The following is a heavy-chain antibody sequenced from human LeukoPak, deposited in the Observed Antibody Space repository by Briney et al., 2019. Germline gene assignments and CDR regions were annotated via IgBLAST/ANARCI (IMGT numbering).Heavy chain of an antibody. CDR2: IYYPGTT. CDR3: ARQYHGTWFDP. CDR1: GDPISSYY. Sequence: SETLSLTCTVSGDPISSYYWSWIRQPPGKGLEWIGYIYYPGTTKYNPSLKSRVSTSLDASKNQSSLKLSSVTAADTAVYYCARQYHGTWFDPWGQGTLVTVSS. J-gene: IGHJ5*02. D-gene: IGHD1-14*01. V-gene: IGHV4-59*08.